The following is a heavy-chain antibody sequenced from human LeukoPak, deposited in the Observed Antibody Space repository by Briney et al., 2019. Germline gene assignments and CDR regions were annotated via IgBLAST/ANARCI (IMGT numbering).Heavy chain of an antibody. CDR3: AKAQVDTAMVRRGFDY. D-gene: IGHD5-18*01. J-gene: IGHJ4*02. V-gene: IGHV3-23*01. CDR1: GFTVSSNY. CDR2: ISGSGGST. Sequence: GGSLRLSCAASGFTVSSNYMSWVRQAPGKGLEWVSAISGSGGSTYYADSVKGRFTISRDNSKNTLYLQMNSLRAEDTAVYYCAKAQVDTAMVRRGFDYWGQGTLVTVSS.